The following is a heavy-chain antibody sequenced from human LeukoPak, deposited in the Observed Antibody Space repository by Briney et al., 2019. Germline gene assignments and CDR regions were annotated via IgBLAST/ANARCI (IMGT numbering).Heavy chain of an antibody. V-gene: IGHV3-23*01. CDR3: ASRYCSSTSCYNDY. CDR2: NSSSGGRT. D-gene: IGHD2-2*02. Sequence: GGSLRLSCAASGFTFSSYAISWVRQAPGKGLEWVSGNSSSGGRTYYADSVKGRFTISRDNSKNTLYLQMNSLRAEDTAVYYCASRYCSSTSCYNDYWGQGTLVTVSS. J-gene: IGHJ4*02. CDR1: GFTFSSYA.